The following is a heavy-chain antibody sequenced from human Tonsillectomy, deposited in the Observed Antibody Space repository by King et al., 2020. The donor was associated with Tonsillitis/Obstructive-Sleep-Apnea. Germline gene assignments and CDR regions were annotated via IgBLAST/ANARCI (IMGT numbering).Heavy chain of an antibody. V-gene: IGHV4-34*01. CDR1: GGSFSGYY. CDR3: ATAPTHYYGSSGNWFDP. Sequence: HVQLQQWGAGLLKPSETLSLTCAVYGGSFSGYYWSWIRQPPGKGLEWIGEINHSGSTNYNPSLKSRVTISVDTSNNQFSLKLSSVTAADTAVYYCATAPTHYYGSSGNWFDPWGQGTLVTVSS. CDR2: INHSGST. J-gene: IGHJ5*02. D-gene: IGHD3-22*01.